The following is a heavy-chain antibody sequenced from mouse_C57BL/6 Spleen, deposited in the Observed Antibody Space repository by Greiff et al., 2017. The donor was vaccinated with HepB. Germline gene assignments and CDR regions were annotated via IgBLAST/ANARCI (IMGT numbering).Heavy chain of an antibody. CDR3: ARSDITSDY. CDR2: IYPGSGST. V-gene: IGHV1-55*01. D-gene: IGHD1-1*01. CDR1: GYTFTSYW. Sequence: QVQLQQPGAELVKPGASVKMSCKASGYTFTSYWITWVKQRPGQGLEWIGDIYPGSGSTNYNEKFKSKATLTADTSSSTAYMQLSSLTSEDSAVYYCARSDITSDYWGQGTTLTVSS. J-gene: IGHJ2*01.